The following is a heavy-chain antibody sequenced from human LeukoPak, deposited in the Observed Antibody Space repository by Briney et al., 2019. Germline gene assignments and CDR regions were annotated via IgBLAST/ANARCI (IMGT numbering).Heavy chain of an antibody. CDR2: IKQDGSEK. CDR3: ASTKNYGGNPSDY. CDR1: GFTFSSYW. V-gene: IGHV3-7*01. Sequence: GGSLRLSCEASGFTFSSYWMSWVRQAPGKGLEWVANIKQDGSEKYYVDSVKGRFTISRDNAKNSLYLQMNSLRAEDTAVYYCASTKNYGGNPSDYWGQGTLVTVSS. J-gene: IGHJ4*02. D-gene: IGHD4-23*01.